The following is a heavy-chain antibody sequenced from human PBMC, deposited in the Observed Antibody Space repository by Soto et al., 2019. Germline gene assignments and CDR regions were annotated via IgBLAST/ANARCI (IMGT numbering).Heavy chain of an antibody. Sequence: QVQLQQWGAGLLKPSETLSLTCAVYGGSFSGYYWSWIRQPPGKGLEWIGEINHSGSTNHNPSLKSRVTISVDTSKHQFSLKLSSVTAADTAVYYCARRKMSRDGYQPWGQGTLVTVSS. CDR1: GGSFSGYY. V-gene: IGHV4-34*01. CDR3: ARRKMSRDGYQP. J-gene: IGHJ5*02. CDR2: INHSGST. D-gene: IGHD5-12*01.